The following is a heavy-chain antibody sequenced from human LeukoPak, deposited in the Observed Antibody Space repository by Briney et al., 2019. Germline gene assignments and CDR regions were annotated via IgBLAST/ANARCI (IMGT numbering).Heavy chain of an antibody. Sequence: GGSLRLSCAASGFTFDDYGMSWVRQAPGKGLEWVSGINWNGGSTGYADSVKGRFTISRDNAKNSLYLQMNSLRAEGTALYYCARDDGDYYDSRKPLDYWGEGTLDTVSS. CDR1: GFTFDDYG. V-gene: IGHV3-20*04. CDR3: ARDDGDYYDSRKPLDY. CDR2: INWNGGST. D-gene: IGHD3-22*01. J-gene: IGHJ4*02.